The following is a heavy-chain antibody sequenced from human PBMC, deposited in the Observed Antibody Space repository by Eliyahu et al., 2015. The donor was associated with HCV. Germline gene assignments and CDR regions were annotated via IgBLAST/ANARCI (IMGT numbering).Heavy chain of an antibody. CDR1: GGSISSSSYY. V-gene: IGHV4-39*07. CDR2: IYYSGGT. Sequence: QLQLQESGPGLVKPSETLSLTCAVSGGSISSSSYYWGWIRQPPGKGLEWIGSIYYSGGTYYNPSLKSRVTISVDTSKNQFSLKLSSVTAADTAVYYCAKDIYSYGYRSHFDYWGQGTLVTVSS. D-gene: IGHD5-18*01. CDR3: AKDIYSYGYRSHFDY. J-gene: IGHJ4*02.